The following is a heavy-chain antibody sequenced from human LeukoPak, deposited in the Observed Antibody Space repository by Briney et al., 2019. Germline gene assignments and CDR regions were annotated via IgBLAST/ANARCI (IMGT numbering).Heavy chain of an antibody. D-gene: IGHD3-10*01. J-gene: IGHJ4*02. CDR3: AKDPYAGSGKIDY. Sequence: PGGSLRLSCAASGFTFSSYAMSWVRQAPGKGLEWVSAISGSGGSTYYADSVKGRFTISRDNSKNTLYLQMNGLRAEDTAVYYCAKDPYAGSGKIDYWGQGTLVTVSS. CDR2: ISGSGGST. CDR1: GFTFSSYA. V-gene: IGHV3-23*01.